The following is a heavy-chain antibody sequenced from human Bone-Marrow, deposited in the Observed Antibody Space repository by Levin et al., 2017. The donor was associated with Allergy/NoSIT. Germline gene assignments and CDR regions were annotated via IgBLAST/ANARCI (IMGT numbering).Heavy chain of an antibody. CDR3: ARGLEYSGLP. CDR2: ITSSSSYI. J-gene: IGHJ5*02. V-gene: IGHV3-21*01. CDR1: GFTFSIYS. Sequence: GESLKISCAASGFTFSIYSMNRVRQAPGKGLHWVSSITSSSSYIYYADSVKGRFTITRDNAKNSLYLQMSSLRVEDTAVYYCARGLEYSGLPWGQGTLVTVSS. D-gene: IGHD5-12*01.